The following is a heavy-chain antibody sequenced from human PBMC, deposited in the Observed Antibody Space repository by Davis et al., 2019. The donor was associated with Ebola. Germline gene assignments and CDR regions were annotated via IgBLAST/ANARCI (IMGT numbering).Heavy chain of an antibody. CDR1: GFTFSSYW. V-gene: IGHV3-74*01. CDR2: INSDGSST. CDR3: ARGHTYYDFWSGYDDY. J-gene: IGHJ4*02. D-gene: IGHD3-3*01. Sequence: GESLKISCAASGFTFSSYWMHWVRQAPGKGLVWVSRINSDGSSTSYADSVKGRFTISRDNAKNTLYLQMNSLRAEDTAVYYCARGHTYYDFWSGYDDYWGQGTLVTVSS.